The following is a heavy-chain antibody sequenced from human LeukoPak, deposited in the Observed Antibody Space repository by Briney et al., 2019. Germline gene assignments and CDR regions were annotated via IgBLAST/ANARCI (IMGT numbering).Heavy chain of an antibody. Sequence: PSETLSLTCTVSGDSISSGGHSWSWIRQHPGKGLEWIGYIYYSGSTYYNPSLKSRVNISVDTSKNQFSLRLNSVTAADTAVYYCTRDGPRSSGYPDTWGQGTRVTVSS. J-gene: IGHJ5*02. V-gene: IGHV4-31*03. CDR3: TRDGPRSSGYPDT. CDR1: GDSISSGGHS. D-gene: IGHD3-22*01. CDR2: IYYSGST.